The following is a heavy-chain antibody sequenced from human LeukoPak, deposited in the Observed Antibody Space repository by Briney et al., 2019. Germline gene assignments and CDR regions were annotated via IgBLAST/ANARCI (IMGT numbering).Heavy chain of an antibody. V-gene: IGHV3-66*01. D-gene: IGHD3-22*01. J-gene: IGHJ4*02. Sequence: GGSLRLSCAASGFTVSSNYMSWVRQAPGKGLEWVSVIYSGGSTYYADSVKGRFTISRDNSKNTLYLQMNSLRAEDTAVYYCASTPLTNYYDSSGYHSDYWGQGTLVTVSS. CDR1: GFTVSSNY. CDR2: IYSGGST. CDR3: ASTPLTNYYDSSGYHSDY.